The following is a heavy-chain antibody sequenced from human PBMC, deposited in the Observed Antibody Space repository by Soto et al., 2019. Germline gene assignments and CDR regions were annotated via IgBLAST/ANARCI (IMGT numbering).Heavy chain of an antibody. CDR2: ISWNSGSL. CDR3: ASAVGIGY. J-gene: IGHJ4*02. V-gene: IGHV3-9*01. CDR1: GFTFTKYT. Sequence: AGGSLRLSCAASGFTFTKYTLSWVRQAPGRGLEWVSGISWNSGSLGYADSVKGRFTISRDNAKNSLYLQMNSLRPEDTALYYCASAVGIGYWGQGTLVTVSS. D-gene: IGHD6-13*01.